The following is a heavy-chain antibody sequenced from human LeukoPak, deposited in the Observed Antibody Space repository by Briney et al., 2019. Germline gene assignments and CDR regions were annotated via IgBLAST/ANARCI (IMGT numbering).Heavy chain of an antibody. V-gene: IGHV4-39*07. D-gene: IGHD1-20*01. J-gene: IGHJ4*02. CDR3: ARDHRITGTTFDY. CDR1: GGSISSSSYY. Sequence: SETLSLTCTVSGGSISSSSYYWGWIRQPPGKGLEWIGSIYYSGSTYYNPSLKSRVTISVDTSKNQLSLKLSSVTAADTAVYYCARDHRITGTTFDYWGQGTLVTVSS. CDR2: IYYSGST.